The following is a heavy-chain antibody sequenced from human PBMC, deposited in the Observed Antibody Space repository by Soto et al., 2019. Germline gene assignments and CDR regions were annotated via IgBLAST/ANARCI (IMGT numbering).Heavy chain of an antibody. J-gene: IGHJ6*02. CDR1: GYTFTSYA. Sequence: ASVKVSCKASGYTFTSYAMHWVRQAPGQRLEWMGWINAGNGNTKYSQKFQGRVTITRDTSGSTAYMELSSLRSEDTAVYYCARLSPFSRYYYGMDVWGQGTTVTVSS. V-gene: IGHV1-3*01. CDR3: ARLSPFSRYYYGMDV. CDR2: INAGNGNT. D-gene: IGHD3-3*02.